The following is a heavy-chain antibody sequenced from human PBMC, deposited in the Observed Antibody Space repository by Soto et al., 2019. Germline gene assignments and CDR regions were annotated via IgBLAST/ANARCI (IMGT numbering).Heavy chain of an antibody. CDR3: AGTTSYQWYYMDV. CDR1: GDSVSSNSAA. V-gene: IGHV6-1*01. Sequence: QVQLQESGPGLVKPSQTLSLTCAISGDSVSSNSAAWNWIRQSPSRGLEWLGRTYYRSRWYNDYAVPVRSRITVNADTSKNQFSLQLTSVTPEDTAVCYCAGTTSYQWYYMDVWGKGTTVTVSS. D-gene: IGHD1-7*01. J-gene: IGHJ6*03. CDR2: TYYRSRWYN.